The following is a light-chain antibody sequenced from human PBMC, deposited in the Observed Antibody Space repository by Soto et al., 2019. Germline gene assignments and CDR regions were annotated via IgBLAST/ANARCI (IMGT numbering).Light chain of an antibody. CDR2: GAS. J-gene: IGKJ1*01. CDR1: QSISYY. V-gene: IGKV1-39*01. Sequence: DLQMTQSPSSLSASVGDRVTITCRAGQSISYYLNWFQQKPGKAPKLLIYGASNLETGVPSRFSGSGSGTDFTLTISNLQPEDFATYYCQQSYTTPWTFGLGTKVDVK. CDR3: QQSYTTPWT.